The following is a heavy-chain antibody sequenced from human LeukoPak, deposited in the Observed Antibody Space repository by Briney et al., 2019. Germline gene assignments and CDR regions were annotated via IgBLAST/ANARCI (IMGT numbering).Heavy chain of an antibody. V-gene: IGHV4-59*08. CDR1: GGSISSYY. CDR2: IYYSGST. J-gene: IGHJ4*02. Sequence: SETLSLTCTVSGGSISSYYWSWIRQPPGKGLEWIGSIYYSGSTNYNPSLKSRVTIPVDTSKNQFSLKLSSVTAADTALYYCAAFYYDSSGYYQFDYWGQGTLVTVSS. D-gene: IGHD3-22*01. CDR3: AAFYYDSSGYYQFDY.